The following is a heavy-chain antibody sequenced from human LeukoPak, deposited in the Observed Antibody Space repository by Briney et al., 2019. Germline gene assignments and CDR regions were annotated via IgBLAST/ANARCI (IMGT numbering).Heavy chain of an antibody. D-gene: IGHD4-11*01. CDR2: INHSGST. Sequence: SETLSLTCAVYGGSFSGYYWSWIRQPPGKGLEWIGEINHSGSTNYNPSLKSRVTISVDTSKNQFSLKLSSVTAADTAVYYCARFAAYSEGVNWFDPWGQGTLVTVSS. CDR1: GGSFSGYY. CDR3: ARFAAYSEGVNWFDP. J-gene: IGHJ5*02. V-gene: IGHV4-34*01.